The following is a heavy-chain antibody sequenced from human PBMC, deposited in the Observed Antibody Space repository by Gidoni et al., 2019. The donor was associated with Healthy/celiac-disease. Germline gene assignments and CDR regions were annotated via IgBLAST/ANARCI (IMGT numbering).Heavy chain of an antibody. CDR1: RCTLSSYS. J-gene: IGHJ3*02. Sequence: EVQLVESGGGLVQHGGSLRRSCAASRCTLSSYSMTVVRPAPGKGLELVSYISSSSSAIYYADSVKGRFTISRDNAKNSLYLQMNSLRAEDTAVYYCAREGDIVVVPAAFDAFDIWGQGTMVTVSS. CDR3: AREGDIVVVPAAFDAFDI. D-gene: IGHD2-2*01. V-gene: IGHV3-48*01. CDR2: ISSSSSAI.